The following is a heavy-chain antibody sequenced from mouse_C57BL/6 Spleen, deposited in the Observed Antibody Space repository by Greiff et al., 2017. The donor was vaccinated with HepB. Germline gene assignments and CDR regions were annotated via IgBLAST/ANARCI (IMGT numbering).Heavy chain of an antibody. CDR2: IDPETGGT. CDR3: TRGDPDFDY. D-gene: IGHD3-3*01. CDR1: GYTFTDYE. J-gene: IGHJ2*01. V-gene: IGHV1-15*01. Sequence: VKLQESGAELVRPGASVTLSCKASGYTFTDYEMHWVKQTPVHGLEWIGAIDPETGGTAYNQKFKGKAILTADKSSSTAYMELRSLTSEDSAVYYCTRGDPDFDYWGQGTTLTVSS.